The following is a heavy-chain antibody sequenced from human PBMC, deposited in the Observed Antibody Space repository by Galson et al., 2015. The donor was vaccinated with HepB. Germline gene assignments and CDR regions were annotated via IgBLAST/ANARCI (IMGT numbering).Heavy chain of an antibody. Sequence: SVKVSCKASGYTFAYGVTWVQQAPGQGLECMGWISGYNGYTKSAEKFQGRVTMTTDTSTNTAYMELRSLTSDDTAVYYCARGRTTVWSFDFWGQGTLVTVSS. CDR3: ARGRTTVWSFDF. J-gene: IGHJ4*02. CDR2: ISGYNGYT. V-gene: IGHV1-18*01. CDR1: GYTFAYG. D-gene: IGHD2-2*01.